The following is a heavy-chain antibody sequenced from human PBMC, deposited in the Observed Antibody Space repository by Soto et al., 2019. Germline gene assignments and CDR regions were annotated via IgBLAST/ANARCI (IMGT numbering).Heavy chain of an antibody. D-gene: IGHD5-12*01. J-gene: IGHJ4*02. CDR1: GYTFSSYH. V-gene: IGHV1-8*01. CDR2: VNPNSNET. CDR3: VRSGRRSGIDY. Sequence: QVQLVQCGAEVKKPGASVKVSCEASGYTFSSYHISWVRQASGQGLEWMGWVNPNSNETDYAQKFQGRVTMTGNTSIRTAYMELSSLRSDDTAVYYCVRSGRRSGIDYWGQGPLVTVSS.